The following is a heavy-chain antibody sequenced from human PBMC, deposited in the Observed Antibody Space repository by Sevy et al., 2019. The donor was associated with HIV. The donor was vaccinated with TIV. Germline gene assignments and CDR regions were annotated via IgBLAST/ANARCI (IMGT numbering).Heavy chain of an antibody. CDR3: ARHPNPITTVSTNWFDP. D-gene: IGHD4-4*01. CDR1: GGSISSYY. V-gene: IGHV4-59*08. Sequence: SETLSLTCTVSGGSISSYYWSWIRQPPGKGLEWIGYIYYTGSTNYNPSLKSRVTISVDSSKHQFSLKLRSVTAADTAVYYCARHPNPITTVSTNWFDPWGQGTLVTVS. CDR2: IYYTGST. J-gene: IGHJ5*02.